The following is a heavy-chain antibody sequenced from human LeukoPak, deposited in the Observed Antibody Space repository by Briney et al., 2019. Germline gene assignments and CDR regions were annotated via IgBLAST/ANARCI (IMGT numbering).Heavy chain of an antibody. V-gene: IGHV4-59*12. CDR3: AREGDQLVRGLCWFDP. J-gene: IGHJ5*02. D-gene: IGHD6-13*01. CDR2: IYYSGST. Sequence: PSETLSLTCTVSGGSISSYYWSWVRQPPGKGLEWIGYIYYSGSTNYNPSLKSRVTISVDTSKNQFSLKLSSVTAADTAVYYCAREGDQLVRGLCWFDPWGQGTLVTVSS. CDR1: GGSISSYY.